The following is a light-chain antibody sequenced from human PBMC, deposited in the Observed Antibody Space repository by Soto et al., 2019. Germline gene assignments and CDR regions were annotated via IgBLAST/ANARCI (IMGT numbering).Light chain of an antibody. Sequence: EIVLTQSPGTLSLSPGERATLSCRASQSVSSSYLAWYQQKPGQAPRLLISGASSRATCIPDRFSGSGSGTDFSLTISRLEPEEFPVYYCQQYGSSPRTFGQGTKVEIK. CDR1: QSVSSSY. J-gene: IGKJ1*01. CDR3: QQYGSSPRT. V-gene: IGKV3-20*01. CDR2: GAS.